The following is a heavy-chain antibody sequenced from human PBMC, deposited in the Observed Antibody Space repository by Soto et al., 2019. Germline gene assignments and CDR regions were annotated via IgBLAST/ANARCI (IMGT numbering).Heavy chain of an antibody. J-gene: IGHJ6*03. Sequence: ASVKVSCKASGYTFSNYYMNWVRQVPGQGLEWMGMVNPSGGTTTYTQKLQGRVTMTWDTSTSTVYMELSSLRSEDTAVYYCARGILEYYMDVWGKGTTVTSP. CDR1: GYTFSNYY. V-gene: IGHV1-46*03. CDR2: VNPSGGTT. CDR3: ARGILEYYMDV.